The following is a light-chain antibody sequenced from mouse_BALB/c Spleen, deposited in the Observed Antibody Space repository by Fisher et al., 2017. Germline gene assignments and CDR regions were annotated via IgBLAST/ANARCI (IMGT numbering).Light chain of an antibody. CDR3: QQWSSNPFT. Sequence: IVMTQSPAIMSASLGERVTMTCTTSSSVSSSYMHWFQQKPGTSPKLWIYSTSNLASGVPARFSGSGSGTSYSLTISRMEAEDAAIYYCQQWSSNPFTFGSGTKLEIK. V-gene: IGKV4-57*01. J-gene: IGKJ4*01. CDR1: SSVSSSY. CDR2: STS.